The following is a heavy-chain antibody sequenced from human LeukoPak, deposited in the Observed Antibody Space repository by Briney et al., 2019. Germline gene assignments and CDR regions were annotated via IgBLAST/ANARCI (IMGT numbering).Heavy chain of an antibody. CDR3: ARAENVGAATPYYYYGMDV. J-gene: IGHJ6*02. Sequence: GGSLRLSCAASGFTFSSYGMHWVRQAPGKGLEWVAVISYDGSNKYYADSVKGRFTISRDNSKNTLYLQMNSLRAEDTAVYYCARAENVGAATPYYYYGMDVWGQGTTVTVSS. D-gene: IGHD2-15*01. CDR2: ISYDGSNK. V-gene: IGHV3-30*03. CDR1: GFTFSSYG.